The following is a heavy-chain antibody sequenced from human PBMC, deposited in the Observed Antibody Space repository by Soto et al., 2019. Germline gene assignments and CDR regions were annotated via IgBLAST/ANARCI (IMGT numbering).Heavy chain of an antibody. Sequence: QVQLQQWGAGLLKPSETLSLTCAVYGGSFSGYYRSWIRQPPGKGLEWIGEINHSGGTNYNPSLKSRVTISVDTSKNQFSLKLSSVTAADTAVYYCARTGYSSGWYATWGQGTLVTVSS. D-gene: IGHD6-19*01. CDR1: GGSFSGYY. V-gene: IGHV4-34*01. CDR3: ARTGYSSGWYAT. CDR2: INHSGGT. J-gene: IGHJ5*02.